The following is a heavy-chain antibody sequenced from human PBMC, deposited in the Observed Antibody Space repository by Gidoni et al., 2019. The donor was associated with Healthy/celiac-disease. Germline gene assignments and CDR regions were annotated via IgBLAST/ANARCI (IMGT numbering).Heavy chain of an antibody. Sequence: QVQLVQSAAEVKKPGSSVKVSCKASAGTFSSYAITWVRQAPGQGLEWMGGIIPIFGTANYAQKCQGRVTITADESTSTAYMELSSLRSEDTAVYYCARSKQGGHFDYWGQGTLVTVSS. CDR1: AGTFSSYA. D-gene: IGHD3-16*01. J-gene: IGHJ4*02. V-gene: IGHV1-69*01. CDR3: ARSKQGGHFDY. CDR2: IIPIFGTA.